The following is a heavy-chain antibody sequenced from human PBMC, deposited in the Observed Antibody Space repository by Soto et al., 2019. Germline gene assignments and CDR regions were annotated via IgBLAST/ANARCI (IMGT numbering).Heavy chain of an antibody. J-gene: IGHJ5*02. V-gene: IGHV3-33*01. CDR1: LFTFSSYG. Sequence: PVWALRLSCASSLFTFSSYGMHWVRQAPGKGLEWVAVIWYDGSNKYYADSVKGRFTISRDNAKNTLYLQMNSLRVEETAVYYCARDLKPWGQGTLVTVSS. CDR3: ARDLKP. CDR2: IWYDGSNK.